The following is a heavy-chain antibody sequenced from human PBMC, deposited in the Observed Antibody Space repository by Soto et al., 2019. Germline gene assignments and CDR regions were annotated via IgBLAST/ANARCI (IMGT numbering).Heavy chain of an antibody. CDR1: GFTVSSNY. Sequence: GGSLRLSCAASGFTVSSNYMSWVRQAPGKGLEWVSVIYSGGSTYYADSVKGRFTISRDNSKNTLYLQMNSLRAEDTAVYYCARDERMGVWSGYSDYYYYMDVWGKGTTVTVSS. D-gene: IGHD3-3*01. J-gene: IGHJ6*03. CDR3: ARDERMGVWSGYSDYYYYMDV. V-gene: IGHV3-66*01. CDR2: IYSGGST.